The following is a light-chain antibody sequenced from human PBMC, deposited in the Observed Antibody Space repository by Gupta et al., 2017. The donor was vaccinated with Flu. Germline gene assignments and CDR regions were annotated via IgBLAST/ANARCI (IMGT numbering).Light chain of an antibody. CDR3: SSYTSSGTLI. CDR1: SSDIGSYNY. Sequence: SITVSCTGTSSDIGSYNYVSWYQHHPGQAPKLIIYDVSNRPSGVSNRFSGSKSGNTASLTISGLQTEDEADFYCSSYTSSGTLIFGGGTKVTVL. J-gene: IGLJ2*01. V-gene: IGLV2-14*03. CDR2: DVS.